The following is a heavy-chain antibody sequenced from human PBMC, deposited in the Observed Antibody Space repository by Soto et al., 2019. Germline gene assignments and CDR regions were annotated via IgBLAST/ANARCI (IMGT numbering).Heavy chain of an antibody. D-gene: IGHD2-15*01. CDR2: IIPIFGTA. CDR1: GGTFSSYA. Sequence: SVKVSFKASGGTFSSYAISWVRQAPGQGLEWMGGIIPIFGTANYAQKFQGRVTITADESTSTAYMELSSLRSEDTAVYYCVRDPCSCSSCYYGMDVWGQGTTVTVSS. J-gene: IGHJ6*02. CDR3: VRDPCSCSSCYYGMDV. V-gene: IGHV1-69*13.